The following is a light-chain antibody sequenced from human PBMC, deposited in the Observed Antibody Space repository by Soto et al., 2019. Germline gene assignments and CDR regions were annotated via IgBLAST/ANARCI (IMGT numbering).Light chain of an antibody. V-gene: IGKV1-16*01. Sequence: DIQMTQSPSSLSASVGDRVTITCRASQSIANYLNWYQQKPGTAPKLLIFAASSLQSGVPSRFSGSGSGTEFTLTISSLQPDDFATYYCQQYDNYPRTFGGGTKVDIK. J-gene: IGKJ4*01. CDR2: AAS. CDR3: QQYDNYPRT. CDR1: QSIANY.